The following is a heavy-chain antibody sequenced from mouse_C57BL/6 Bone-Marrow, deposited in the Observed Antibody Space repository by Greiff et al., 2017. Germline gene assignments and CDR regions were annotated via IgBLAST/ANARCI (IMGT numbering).Heavy chain of an antibody. CDR3: ARVWGDY. CDR2: SRNKANDYTT. J-gene: IGHJ4*01. Sequence: EVKLVESGGGLVQSGRSLRLSCATSGFTFSDFYMAWVRQAPGKGLEWIAASRNKANDYTTEYSASVKGRFIVSRDTSQSILYLQMNALRAEDTAIYYCARVWGDYWGQGTSVTVSS. V-gene: IGHV7-1*01. CDR1: GFTFSDFY. D-gene: IGHD1-1*02.